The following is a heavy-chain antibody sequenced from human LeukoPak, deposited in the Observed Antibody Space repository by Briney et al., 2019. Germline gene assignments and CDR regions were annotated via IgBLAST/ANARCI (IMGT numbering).Heavy chain of an antibody. CDR2: ISWNSGSI. CDR3: AKDATMVRGVITYFDY. Sequence: GGSLRLSCAASGFTFDDYAMHWVRQAPGKGLEWVSGISWNSGSIGYADSVKGRFTISRDNAKNSLYLQMNSLRAEDTALYCCAKDATMVRGVITYFDYWGQGTLVTVSS. V-gene: IGHV3-9*01. CDR1: GFTFDDYA. J-gene: IGHJ4*02. D-gene: IGHD3-10*01.